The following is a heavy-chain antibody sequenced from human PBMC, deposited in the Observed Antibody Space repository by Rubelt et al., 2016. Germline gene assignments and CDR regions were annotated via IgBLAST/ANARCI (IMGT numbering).Heavy chain of an antibody. D-gene: IGHD3/OR15-3a*01. CDR1: GGSFSGYY. CDR2: VNHSGST. V-gene: IGHV4-34*01. J-gene: IGHJ4*02. Sequence: QVQLQQWGAGLLKPSETLSLTCAVYGGSFSGYYWTWIRQPPGKGLEWIGEVNHSGSTNYNPSRKSRVTIAGDTSKNQCFLKLSAGTAADTAVYYWARGRGLLDGDYVDYWGQGTLVNVSS. CDR3: ARGRGLLDGDYVDY.